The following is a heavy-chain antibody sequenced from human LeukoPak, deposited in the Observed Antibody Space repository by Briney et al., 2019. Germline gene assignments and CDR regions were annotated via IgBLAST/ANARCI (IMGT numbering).Heavy chain of an antibody. D-gene: IGHD2-15*01. Sequence: PSETLSLTCTVSGGSISSYYWSWIRQPPGKGLEWIGYIYYSGSTNYNPSLKSRVTISVDTSKNQFSLKLSSVTAADTAVYYCARKSVAATSYYYMDVWGKGTTVTVSS. V-gene: IGHV4-59*01. CDR1: GGSISSYY. CDR3: ARKSVAATSYYYMDV. CDR2: IYYSGST. J-gene: IGHJ6*03.